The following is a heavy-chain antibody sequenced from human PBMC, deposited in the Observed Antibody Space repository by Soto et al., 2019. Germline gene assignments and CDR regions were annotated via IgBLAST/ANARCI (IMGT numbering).Heavy chain of an antibody. CDR2: ISAYNGNT. D-gene: IGHD1-7*01. V-gene: IGHV1-18*01. Sequence: QVQLVQSGAEVKKPGASVKVSCKASGYTFTSYGISWVRQAPGHGLEWMGWISAYNGNTNYAQKLQGRVTMTTDTSTSTAYMELRSLRSDDTAVYYCARDRATRSNYAEWFDPWAQGTLVTVSS. CDR1: GYTFTSYG. CDR3: ARDRATRSNYAEWFDP. J-gene: IGHJ5*02.